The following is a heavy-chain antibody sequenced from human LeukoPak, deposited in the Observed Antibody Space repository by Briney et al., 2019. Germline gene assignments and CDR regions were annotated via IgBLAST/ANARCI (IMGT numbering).Heavy chain of an antibody. Sequence: PSETLSLTCTVSGGSISSYYWSWIRQPAGKGLEWIGRIYISGSGSTNYNPSLKSRVTISVDTSKNQFSLKLSSVTAADTAVYYCARDLRGYRNYYYYYMDVWGKGTTVTVSS. CDR1: GGSISSYY. D-gene: IGHD5-12*01. CDR2: IYISGSGST. J-gene: IGHJ6*03. V-gene: IGHV4-4*07. CDR3: ARDLRGYRNYYYYYMDV.